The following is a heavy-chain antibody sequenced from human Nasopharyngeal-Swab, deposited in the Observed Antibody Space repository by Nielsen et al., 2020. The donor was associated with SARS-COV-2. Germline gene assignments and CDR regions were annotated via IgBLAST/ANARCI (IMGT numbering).Heavy chain of an antibody. D-gene: IGHD3-10*01. J-gene: IGHJ3*02. CDR1: GFTFSSHS. CDR3: ARVLLRALGKFGEGYAFDI. Sequence: GGSLRLSCAASGFTFSSHSMNWVRHAPGKGLEWVSSTSSSSTYIYYADSVKGRFTISRDNAKNSLYLQMNSLRVEDTAVYYCARVLLRALGKFGEGYAFDIWGQGTMVTVSS. CDR2: TSSSSTYI. V-gene: IGHV3-21*01.